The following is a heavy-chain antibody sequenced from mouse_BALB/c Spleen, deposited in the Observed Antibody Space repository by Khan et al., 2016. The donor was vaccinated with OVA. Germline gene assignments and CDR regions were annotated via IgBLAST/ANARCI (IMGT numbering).Heavy chain of an antibody. D-gene: IGHD1-1*01. Sequence: EVQLQESGPELVKPGASVKISCKASGYSFTGYFMNWVMQSHGKSLEWIGRINPHIGETLYNQQFKDQATLTVDASSSTAHMELRSLASEESAVYYCTRMYRSDLDYWGQGTTLTVSS. CDR1: GYSFTGYF. J-gene: IGHJ2*01. V-gene: IGHV1-20*02. CDR3: TRMYRSDLDY. CDR2: INPHIGET.